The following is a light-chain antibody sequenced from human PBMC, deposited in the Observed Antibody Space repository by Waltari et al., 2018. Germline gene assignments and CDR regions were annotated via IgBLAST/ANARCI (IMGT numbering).Light chain of an antibody. CDR3: HQYESWPYT. J-gene: IGKJ2*01. V-gene: IGKV3-15*01. CDR2: GAS. Sequence: EIVMTQSPATPSVSPGKRATLSCRASQSVSSNLAWYQQKPGQAPRLLIYGASTRATGIPAGFSGSGSGTEFTLTISSLQSEDFAVYYCHQYESWPYTFGQGTKLEIK. CDR1: QSVSSN.